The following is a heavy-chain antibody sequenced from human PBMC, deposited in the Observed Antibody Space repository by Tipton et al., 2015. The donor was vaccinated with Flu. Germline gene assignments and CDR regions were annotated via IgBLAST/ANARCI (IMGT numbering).Heavy chain of an antibody. CDR3: ARSTRGYNDAITYFDS. CDR2: IYYTGPT. Sequence: TLSLTCTVSGGSIINHYWGWIRQSPGKGLEWIGHIYYTGPTNYNPSLKSRVTISVDTSKNQFSLRLSSVTAEDTALYYCARSTRGYNDAITYFDSWGQGTLVTVSS. D-gene: IGHD5-18*01. J-gene: IGHJ4*02. V-gene: IGHV4-59*11. CDR1: GGSIINHY.